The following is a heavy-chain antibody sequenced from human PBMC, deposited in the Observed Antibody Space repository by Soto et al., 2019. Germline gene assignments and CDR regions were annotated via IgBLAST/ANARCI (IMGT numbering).Heavy chain of an antibody. CDR3: ARDFGDVDLTPLQADV. Sequence: EVQLVETGGGLIQPGGSLRLSCAASGFTVSSNYMSWVRQAPGKGLEWVSVIYSGGSTYYADSVKGRFTISRDNSKNTLYLQMNSLRAEDPAVYYCARDFGDVDLTPLQADVWGQGTTVTVSS. CDR2: IYSGGST. CDR1: GFTVSSNY. J-gene: IGHJ6*02. V-gene: IGHV3-53*02. D-gene: IGHD3-3*01.